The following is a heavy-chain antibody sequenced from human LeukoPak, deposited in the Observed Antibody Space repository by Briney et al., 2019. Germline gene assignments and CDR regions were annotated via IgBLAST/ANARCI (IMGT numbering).Heavy chain of an antibody. Sequence: SVKVSCKASGGTFSSYATSWVRQAPGQGLEWMGGIIPIFGTANYAQKFQGRVTITTDESTSTAYMELSSLRSEDTAVYYCARASSESIAARPYWFDPWGQGTLVTVSS. CDR2: IIPIFGTA. D-gene: IGHD6-6*01. CDR3: ARASSESIAARPYWFDP. J-gene: IGHJ5*02. V-gene: IGHV1-69*05. CDR1: GGTFSSYA.